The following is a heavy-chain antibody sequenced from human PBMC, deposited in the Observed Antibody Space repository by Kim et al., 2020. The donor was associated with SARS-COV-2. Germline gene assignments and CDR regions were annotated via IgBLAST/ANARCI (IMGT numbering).Heavy chain of an antibody. CDR2: IYYSGST. CDR1: GGSISSYY. V-gene: IGHV4-59*08. Sequence: SETLSLTCTVSGGSISSYYWSWIRQPPGKGLEWIGYIYYSGSTNYNPSLKSRVTISVDTSKNQFSLKLSSVTAADTAVYYCARHGYNWNYVGYYYYGMDVWGQGTTVTVSS. J-gene: IGHJ6*02. D-gene: IGHD1-7*01. CDR3: ARHGYNWNYVGYYYYGMDV.